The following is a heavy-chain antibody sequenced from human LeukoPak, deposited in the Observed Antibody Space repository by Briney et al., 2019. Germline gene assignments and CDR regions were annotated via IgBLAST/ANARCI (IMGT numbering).Heavy chain of an antibody. CDR2: INPNSGGT. CDR3: ARDSGEQGSGSYLIAY. D-gene: IGHD3-10*01. CDR1: GYTFTGYD. Sequence: ASVKVSCKASGYTFTGYDMHWVRQAPGQGLEWMGWINPNSGGTNYAQKFQGRVTMTRDTSISTAYMELSRLRSDDTAVYYCARDSGEQGSGSYLIAYWGKGTLVTVSS. V-gene: IGHV1-2*02. J-gene: IGHJ4*02.